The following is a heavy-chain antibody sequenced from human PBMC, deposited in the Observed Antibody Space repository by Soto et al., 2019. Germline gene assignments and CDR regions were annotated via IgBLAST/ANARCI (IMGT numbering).Heavy chain of an antibody. CDR1: GGSISTGGLY. V-gene: IGHV4-31*02. CDR3: AQALVFTGGDGFDI. Sequence: QVQLREWGPGLVKPSQTLSLKCSVSGGSISTGGLYWSWIRQHPRKGLEWIGDIYYSGRTYDNPSRTSPVTISIEASKNQFSLKLTSVTAADTAVYYCAQALVFTGGDGFDIWGQGRLVTVSS. CDR2: IYYSGRT. D-gene: IGHD1-1*01. J-gene: IGHJ3*02.